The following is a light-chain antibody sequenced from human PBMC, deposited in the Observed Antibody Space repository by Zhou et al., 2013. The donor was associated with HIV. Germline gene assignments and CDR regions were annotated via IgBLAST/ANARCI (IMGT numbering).Light chain of an antibody. CDR2: GAS. J-gene: IGKJ4*01. Sequence: EIVLTQSPGTLSLSPGERATFSCRASQSVSSSYVAWYQQKPAQTPRLLIYGASNRATGIPDRFSGSGSGTDFTLTISRLEPEDFAVYYCQQYGTDLTFGGGPRWRSN. V-gene: IGKV3-20*01. CDR1: QSVSSSY. CDR3: QQYGTDLT.